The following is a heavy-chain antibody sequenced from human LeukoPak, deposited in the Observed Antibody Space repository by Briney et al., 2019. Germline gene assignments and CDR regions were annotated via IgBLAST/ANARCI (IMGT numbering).Heavy chain of an antibody. Sequence: GGSLRLSCAASGFTFSSYGMHWVRQAPGKGLEWVAVISYDGSNKYYADSVKGRFTISRDNSKNTLYLQMNSLRAEDTAVYYCAKDRGYSGYDGDGMDVWGQGTTVTVS. D-gene: IGHD5-12*01. CDR2: ISYDGSNK. J-gene: IGHJ6*02. CDR1: GFTFSSYG. CDR3: AKDRGYSGYDGDGMDV. V-gene: IGHV3-30*18.